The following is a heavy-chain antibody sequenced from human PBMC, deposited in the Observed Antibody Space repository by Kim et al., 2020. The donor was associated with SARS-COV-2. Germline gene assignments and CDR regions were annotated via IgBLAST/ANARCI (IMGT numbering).Heavy chain of an antibody. CDR2: IYYSGST. Sequence: SETLSLTCTVSGGSISSYYWSWIRQPPGKGLEWIGYIYYSGSTNYNPSLKSRVTISVDTSKNQFSLKLSSVTAADTAVYYCAREVRIVGAIHFDYWGQGTLVTVSS. D-gene: IGHD1-26*01. V-gene: IGHV4-59*13. J-gene: IGHJ4*02. CDR3: AREVRIVGAIHFDY. CDR1: GGSISSYY.